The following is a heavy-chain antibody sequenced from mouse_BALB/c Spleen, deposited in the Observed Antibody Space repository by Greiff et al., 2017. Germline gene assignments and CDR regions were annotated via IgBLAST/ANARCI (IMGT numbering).Heavy chain of an antibody. CDR3: NARTDPMDY. V-gene: IGHV14-4*02. CDR1: GFNIKDYY. Sequence: VQLQQSGAELVRSGASVKLSCTASGFNIKDYYMHWVKQRPEQGLEWIGWIDPENGDTEYAPKFQGKATMTADTSSNTAYLQLSSLTSEDTAVYYCNARTDPMDYWGQGTSVTVSS. CDR2: IDPENGDT. J-gene: IGHJ4*01.